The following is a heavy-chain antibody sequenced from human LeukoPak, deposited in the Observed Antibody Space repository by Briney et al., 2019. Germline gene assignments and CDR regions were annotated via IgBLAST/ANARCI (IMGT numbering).Heavy chain of an antibody. Sequence: GGSLRLSCVASGFTFSDYSMNWVRQAPGKGLEWVASISSSNTYIYHAASVKGRFTISRDNAKNSVYLQMNSLRAEDTAVYYCARDPGLLRAYTVDYWGQGTLVTVSS. V-gene: IGHV3-21*01. J-gene: IGHJ4*02. CDR1: GFTFSDYS. CDR3: ARDPGLLRAYTVDY. CDR2: ISSSNTYI. D-gene: IGHD4-17*01.